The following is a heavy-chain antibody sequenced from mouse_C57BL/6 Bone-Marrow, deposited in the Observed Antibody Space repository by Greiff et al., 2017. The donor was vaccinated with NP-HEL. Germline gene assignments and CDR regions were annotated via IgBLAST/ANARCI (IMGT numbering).Heavy chain of an antibody. V-gene: IGHV1-81*01. CDR3: ARSTNYYGSSYAY. J-gene: IGHJ3*01. CDR2: IYPRSGNT. Sequence: QVQLHQSGAERARPGASVKLSCKASGYTFPSYGISWLKQSTGQGLEWIGEIYPRSGNTYYNEKFKGKATLTADKSSSTAYMELRSLTSEDSAVYFCARSTNYYGSSYAYWGQGTLVTVSA. CDR1: GYTFPSYG. D-gene: IGHD1-1*01.